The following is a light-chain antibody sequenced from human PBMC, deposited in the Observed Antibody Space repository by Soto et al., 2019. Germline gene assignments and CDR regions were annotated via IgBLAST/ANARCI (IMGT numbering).Light chain of an antibody. CDR3: QQYDDWPPT. CDR1: QSVSNK. Sequence: EILMTQAPATVSVSPGERVTHSRRASQSVSNKLAWYQQKPGQAPRLLIYDASGRAGSVPARLSGSGSGTEFTLTISSLQSEEFAVYFCQQYDDWPPTSGQGTKVDIK. V-gene: IGKV3-15*01. J-gene: IGKJ1*01. CDR2: DAS.